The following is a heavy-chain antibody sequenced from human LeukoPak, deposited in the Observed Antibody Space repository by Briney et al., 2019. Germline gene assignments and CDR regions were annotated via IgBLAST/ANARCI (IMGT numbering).Heavy chain of an antibody. CDR2: ISSSGSTI. CDR3: ARDGYYDFWSGYYSHYYYYMDV. V-gene: IGHV3-11*04. Sequence: PGGSLRLSCAASGFTFSDYYMSWLRQAPGKGLEWVSYISSSGSTIYYADSVKGRFTISRDNAKNSLYLQMNGLRAEDTAVYYCARDGYYDFWSGYYSHYYYYMDVWGKGTTVTVSS. D-gene: IGHD3-3*01. J-gene: IGHJ6*03. CDR1: GFTFSDYY.